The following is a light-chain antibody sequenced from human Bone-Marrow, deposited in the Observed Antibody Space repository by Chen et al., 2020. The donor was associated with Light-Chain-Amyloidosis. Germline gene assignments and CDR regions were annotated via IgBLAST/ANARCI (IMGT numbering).Light chain of an antibody. J-gene: IGLJ3*02. CDR2: EDD. Sequence: NFMLTQPHSVSESPGKTVIISCTRSSGSIATNYVQWYQQRPGSSPTTVIYEDDQRPSGVPDRFAGSIDRSSNSASLTISGLKTDDEAGYYCQSYQGSSQGVFGGGTKLTVL. V-gene: IGLV6-57*01. CDR1: SGSIATNY. CDR3: QSYQGSSQGV.